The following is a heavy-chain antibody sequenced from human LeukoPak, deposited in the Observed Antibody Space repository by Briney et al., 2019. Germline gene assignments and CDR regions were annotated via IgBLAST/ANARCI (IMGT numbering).Heavy chain of an antibody. D-gene: IGHD3-22*01. CDR2: ISGSGGST. CDR3: AKQYGSSGYHPFVF. Sequence: WVSLRLSCAASGFTFRSYAMSWVRQAPGKGLEWVASISGSGGSTYYADSMKGRFTISSDNSKNTLYVQMNSLRAEDTALYYCAKQYGSSGYHPFVFWGRGTLVSVSS. J-gene: IGHJ4*02. V-gene: IGHV3-23*01. CDR1: GFTFRSYA.